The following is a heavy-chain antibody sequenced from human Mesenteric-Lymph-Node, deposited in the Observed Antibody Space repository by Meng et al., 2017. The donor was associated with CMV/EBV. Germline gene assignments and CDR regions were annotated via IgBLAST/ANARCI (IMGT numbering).Heavy chain of an antibody. CDR3: ARDGDSFTSSGFYGGFDP. CDR1: GASITTTSYY. Sequence: SQILSPTCNVSGASITTTSYYWGWIRQPPGKGLEWSGSMYYTGTAYYNSALKSRVTISIHISKNQYSLRLTSVTPAATAVYYCARDGDSFTSSGFYGGFDPWGQGTLGTVSS. J-gene: IGHJ5*02. V-gene: IGHV4-39*07. CDR2: MYYTGTA. D-gene: IGHD3-22*01.